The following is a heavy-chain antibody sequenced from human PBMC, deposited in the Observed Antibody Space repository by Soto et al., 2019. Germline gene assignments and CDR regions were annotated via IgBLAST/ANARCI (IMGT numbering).Heavy chain of an antibody. CDR2: IYSGGST. CDR3: ATHSSSHPKYYYYGMDV. J-gene: IGHJ6*02. V-gene: IGHV3-53*01. D-gene: IGHD6-13*01. Sequence: GGSLRLSCAASGFTVSSNYMSWVRQAPGKGLEWVSVIYSGGSTYDADSVKGRFTISRDNSKNTLYLQMNSLRAEDTAVYYCATHSSSHPKYYYYGMDVWGQGTTVTVSS. CDR1: GFTVSSNY.